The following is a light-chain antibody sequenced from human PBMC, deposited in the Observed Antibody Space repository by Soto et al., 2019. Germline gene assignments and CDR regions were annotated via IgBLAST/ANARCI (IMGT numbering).Light chain of an antibody. CDR1: QSVSSR. J-gene: IGKJ5*01. CDR2: GAA. CDR3: QHYVERSPIT. V-gene: IGKV3-20*01. Sequence: EIVMTQSPATLSVSPGERATLSCRASQSVSSRLAWYQQKPGQAPRRLISGAASRATGIPDRCSGSGSGTDVTLTISRLEPEDFALYYCQHYVERSPITFGQGTRLEIK.